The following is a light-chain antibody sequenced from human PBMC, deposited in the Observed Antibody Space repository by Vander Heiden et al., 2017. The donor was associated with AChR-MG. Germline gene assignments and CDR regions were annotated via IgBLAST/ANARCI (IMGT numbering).Light chain of an antibody. V-gene: IGKV3-20*01. CDR1: SKRSSSY. Sequence: IVVTQPPATLPSAPAGRAATSCRASSKRSSSYFAWYQQKPGQAPRLLIFGTSTRATGIPARFSGSGSGTDFTLTISRLQSEDFAVYYCQQYDNSPPFAFGQGTRLEMK. CDR2: GTS. CDR3: QQYDNSPPFA. J-gene: IGKJ5*01.